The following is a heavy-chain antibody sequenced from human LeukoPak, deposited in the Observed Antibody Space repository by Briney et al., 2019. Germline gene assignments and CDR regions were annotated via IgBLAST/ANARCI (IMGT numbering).Heavy chain of an antibody. CDR2: INPNSGGT. CDR3: ARDGDYYDSSGYRYFDY. CDR1: GYTFTSYA. Sequence: GASVKVSCKASGYTFTSYAMHWVRQAPGQRLEWMGWINPNSGGTNYAQKFQGRVTMTRDTSISTAYMELSSLRSEDTAVYYCARDGDYYDSSGYRYFDYWGQGTLVTVSS. V-gene: IGHV1-2*02. D-gene: IGHD3-22*01. J-gene: IGHJ4*02.